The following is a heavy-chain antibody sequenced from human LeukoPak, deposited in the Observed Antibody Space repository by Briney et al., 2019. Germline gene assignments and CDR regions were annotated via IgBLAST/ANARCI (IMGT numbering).Heavy chain of an antibody. CDR2: ISYDGSNK. D-gene: IGHD2-2*01. V-gene: IGHV3-30*18. CDR3: AKEPYCSSTSCIGDNFQR. CDR1: GFTFSSYG. Sequence: GRSLRLSCAASGFTFSSYGMHWVRQAPGKGLGWVAVISYDGSNKYYADSVKGRFTISRDNSKNTLYLQMNSLRAEDTAVYYCAKEPYCSSTSCIGDNFQRWGQGTLVTVPS. J-gene: IGHJ1*01.